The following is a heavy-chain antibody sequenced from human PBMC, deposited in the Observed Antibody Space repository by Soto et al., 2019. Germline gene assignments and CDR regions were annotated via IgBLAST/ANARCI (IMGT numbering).Heavy chain of an antibody. Sequence: GGSLRLSCAASGFTFSSYAMSWVRQAPGKGLEWVSAISGSGGSTYYADSVKGRFTISRDNSKNTLYLQMNSLRAEDTAVYYCAKARVSWAYYYDSSGRYLDVWGQGTTVTVSS. CDR2: ISGSGGST. D-gene: IGHD3-22*01. CDR3: AKARVSWAYYYDSSGRYLDV. V-gene: IGHV3-23*01. J-gene: IGHJ6*02. CDR1: GFTFSSYA.